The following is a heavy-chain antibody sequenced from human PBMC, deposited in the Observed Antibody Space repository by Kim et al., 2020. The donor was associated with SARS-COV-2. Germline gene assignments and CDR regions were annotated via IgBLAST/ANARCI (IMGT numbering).Heavy chain of an antibody. D-gene: IGHD1-26*01. CDR1: GFTFNTFA. J-gene: IGHJ3*01. Sequence: GGSLRLSCVTSGFTFNTFAMFWVRQAPGKGLEWVAAIRFDGTNKYYADSVKGRFTISRDNAKNTVDLEMNSLRDEDTAVYYCARKPSGATGAFDFWGQGTMVTVSS. CDR3: ARKPSGATGAFDF. CDR2: IRFDGTNK. V-gene: IGHV3-33*01.